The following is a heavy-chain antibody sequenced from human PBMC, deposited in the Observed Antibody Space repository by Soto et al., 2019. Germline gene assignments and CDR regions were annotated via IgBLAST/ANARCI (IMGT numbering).Heavy chain of an antibody. V-gene: IGHV1-69*13. Sequence: SVKVSCKASGGTFSSYAISWVRQAPGQGPEWMGGIIPIFGTANYAQKFQGRVTITADESTSTAYMELSSLRSEDTAVYYCARVYDILTGYRYYFDYWGQGTLVTVSS. CDR2: IIPIFGTA. CDR3: ARVYDILTGYRYYFDY. J-gene: IGHJ4*02. CDR1: GGTFSSYA. D-gene: IGHD3-9*01.